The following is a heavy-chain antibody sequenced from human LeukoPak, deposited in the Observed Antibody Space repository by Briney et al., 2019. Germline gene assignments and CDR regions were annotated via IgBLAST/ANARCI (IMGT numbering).Heavy chain of an antibody. CDR2: ISSSGGRYI. D-gene: IGHD3-10*02. J-gene: IGHJ6*04. Sequence: GGSLRLSCAASGFTFSIYTMNWVRQAPGKGLEWVSSISSSGGRYIYYADSLRGRFTISRDNAKNSLYLQMNSLRAEDTAVYYCAELGITMIGGVWGKGTTVTISS. V-gene: IGHV3-21*01. CDR3: AELGITMIGGV. CDR1: GFTFSIYT.